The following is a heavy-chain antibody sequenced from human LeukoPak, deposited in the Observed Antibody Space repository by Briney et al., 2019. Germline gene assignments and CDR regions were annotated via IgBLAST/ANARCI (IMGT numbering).Heavy chain of an antibody. CDR1: GGSFSGYY. Sequence: AETLSLTCAVYGGSFSGYYWSCIRQPPGKGREWIGEINQRGSTNYTPSLNSRVNISVDTSKNQFSLKISSVTDADTAVYYCARGKYYGSGSYVPYFDYWGQGTLVTVSS. V-gene: IGHV4-34*01. CDR3: ARGKYYGSGSYVPYFDY. CDR2: INQRGST. J-gene: IGHJ4*02. D-gene: IGHD3-10*01.